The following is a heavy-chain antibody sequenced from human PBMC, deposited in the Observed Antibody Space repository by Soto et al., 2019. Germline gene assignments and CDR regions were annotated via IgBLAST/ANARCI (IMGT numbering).Heavy chain of an antibody. V-gene: IGHV3-21*01. CDR3: ARDSREGADRAINVDY. D-gene: IGHD2-21*01. J-gene: IGHJ4*02. Sequence: EVQLVESGGGLVKPGGSLRLSCAASGFTFSSYSMNWVRQAPGKGLEWVSSISSSSSYIYYADSVKGRFTISRDNAKNSLYLQMNSLRAEDTAVYYCARDSREGADRAINVDYWGQGTLVTVSS. CDR1: GFTFSSYS. CDR2: ISSSSSYI.